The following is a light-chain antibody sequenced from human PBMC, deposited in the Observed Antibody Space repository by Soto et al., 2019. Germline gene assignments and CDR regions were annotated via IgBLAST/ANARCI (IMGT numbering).Light chain of an antibody. V-gene: IGKV1-6*02. J-gene: IGKJ1*01. Sequence: IQMTQSPSSLSASVRDRVTITCRARQDIGNDLGWYQQKPGKAPNLLIYDASSLRSGVPSRFSGIASGTHFTLSINRLQAEDSATYLCLQDYTYPWTFGQGTKVEI. CDR2: DAS. CDR1: QDIGND. CDR3: LQDYTYPWT.